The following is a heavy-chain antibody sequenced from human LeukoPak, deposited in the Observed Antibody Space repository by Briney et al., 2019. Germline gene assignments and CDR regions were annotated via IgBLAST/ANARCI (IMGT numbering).Heavy chain of an antibody. Sequence: GASVKVSCKASGYTFTGYYMHWVRQAPGQGLEWMGWINPNSGGTNYAQKFQGRVTMTRDTSISTAYMELSRLRSDDTAVYYCARWRSSSLPIFDYWGQGTLVTVSS. CDR1: GYTFTGYY. CDR3: ARWRSSSLPIFDY. D-gene: IGHD6-13*01. V-gene: IGHV1-2*02. J-gene: IGHJ4*02. CDR2: INPNSGGT.